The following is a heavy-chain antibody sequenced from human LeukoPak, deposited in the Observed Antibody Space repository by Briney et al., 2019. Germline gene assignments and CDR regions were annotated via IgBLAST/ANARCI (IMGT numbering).Heavy chain of an antibody. D-gene: IGHD3-22*01. CDR3: ARVPRAYYYDSSGDGDNAFDI. V-gene: IGHV3-7*01. J-gene: IGHJ3*02. Sequence: PGGSLRLSCAASGFTFSSYWMSWVRQAPGKGLEWVANIKQDGSEKYYVDSVKGRFTISRDNAKNSLYLQMNSLRAEDTAVYYCARVPRAYYYDSSGDGDNAFDIWGQGTMVTVSS. CDR2: IKQDGSEK. CDR1: GFTFSSYW.